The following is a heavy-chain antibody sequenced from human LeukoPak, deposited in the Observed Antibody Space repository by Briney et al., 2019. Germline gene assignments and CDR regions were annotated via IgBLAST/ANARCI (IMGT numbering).Heavy chain of an antibody. J-gene: IGHJ4*02. Sequence: SGPALVKPTQTLTLTCTFSGFSLSTSGMCVSWIRQPPGKALEWLARIDWDDDKYYSTSLKTRLTISKDTSKNQVVLTMTNMDPVDTATYYCARIAAGTGPMGEWGQGTLVTVSS. CDR1: GFSLSTSGMC. CDR3: ARIAAGTGPMGE. CDR2: IDWDDDK. V-gene: IGHV2-70*11. D-gene: IGHD6-19*01.